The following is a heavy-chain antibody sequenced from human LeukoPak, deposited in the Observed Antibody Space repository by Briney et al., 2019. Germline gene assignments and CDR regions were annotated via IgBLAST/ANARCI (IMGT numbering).Heavy chain of an antibody. CDR3: ARFGLAAAGTRNYYFDY. Sequence: PGGSLRLSCAASGFTFSSYSMNWVRQAPGKGLEWVSSIISSSSYIYYADSVKGRFTISRDNAKNSLYLQMNSLRAEDTAVYYCARFGLAAAGTRNYYFDYWGQGTLVTVSS. CDR2: IISSSSYI. CDR1: GFTFSSYS. J-gene: IGHJ4*02. D-gene: IGHD6-13*01. V-gene: IGHV3-21*01.